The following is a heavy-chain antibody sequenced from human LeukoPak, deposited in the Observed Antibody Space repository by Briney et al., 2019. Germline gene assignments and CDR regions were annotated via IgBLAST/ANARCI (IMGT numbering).Heavy chain of an antibody. CDR1: GGSISSSDYY. V-gene: IGHV4-39*07. CDR3: AREARFALPVVGSGDY. Sequence: SETLSLTCSVSGGSISSSDYYWGWIRQPPGKGLEWGGTMFYNGATKTNPSLSSRVTMSIDTSKNQFSLKLRSVTAADTAVYYCAREARFALPVVGSGDYWGQGTLVTVSS. CDR2: MFYNGAT. D-gene: IGHD6-19*01. J-gene: IGHJ4*02.